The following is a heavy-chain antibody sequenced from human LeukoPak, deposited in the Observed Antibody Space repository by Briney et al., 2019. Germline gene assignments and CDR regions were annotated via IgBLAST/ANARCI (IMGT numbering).Heavy chain of an antibody. J-gene: IGHJ4*02. CDR2: IGWNSGNT. Sequence: GGSLRLSCAASGFTFDNYAMHWVRHAPGKGLEWVSGIGWNSGNTVFADSVKGRFTISRDNAENSLSLQMNSLTPEDTAFYFCAKDMNSYGSGSSYNPWGPFDSWGQETLVTVSS. V-gene: IGHV3-9*01. CDR1: GFTFDNYA. D-gene: IGHD3-10*01. CDR3: AKDMNSYGSGSSYNPWGPFDS.